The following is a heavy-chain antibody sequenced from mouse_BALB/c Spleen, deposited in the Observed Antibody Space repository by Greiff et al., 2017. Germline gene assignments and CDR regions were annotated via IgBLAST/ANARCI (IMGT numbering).Heavy chain of an antibody. CDR1: GFTFTDYY. J-gene: IGHJ2*01. CDR3: ARDKGGLRCLFDY. V-gene: IGHV7-3*02. D-gene: IGHD2-4*01. CDR2: IRNKANGYTT. Sequence: EVKVVESGGGLVQPGGSLRLSCATSGFTFTDYYMSWVRQPPGKALEWLGFIRNKANGYTTEYSASVKGRFTISRDNSQSILYLQMNTLRAEDSATYYCARDKGGLRCLFDYWGQGTTLTVSS.